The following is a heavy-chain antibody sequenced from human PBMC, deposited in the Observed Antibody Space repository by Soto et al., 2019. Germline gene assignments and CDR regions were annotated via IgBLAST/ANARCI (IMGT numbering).Heavy chain of an antibody. J-gene: IGHJ6*02. Sequence: PGGSLRLSCAASGFTFSSYSMNWVRQAPGKGLEWVSCISSSSSTIYYADSVKGRFTISRDNAKNSLYLQMNSLRDEDTAVYYCASLKTYDILTGYRYYYYYGMDVWGQGT. D-gene: IGHD3-9*01. CDR2: ISSSSSTI. CDR1: GFTFSSYS. V-gene: IGHV3-48*02. CDR3: ASLKTYDILTGYRYYYYYGMDV.